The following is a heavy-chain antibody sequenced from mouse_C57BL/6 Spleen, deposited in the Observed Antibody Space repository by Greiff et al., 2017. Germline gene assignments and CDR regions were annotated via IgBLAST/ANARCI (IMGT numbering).Heavy chain of an antibody. Sequence: VQLQQPGAELVKPGASVKLSCKASGYTFTSYWMHWVKQRPGRGLEWIGRIDPNSGGTKYNEKFKSKATLTVDKPSSTAYMPLSSLTSEDSAVYYCARMDIGNNPWFSYWGRKTLVTVSA. D-gene: IGHD2-14*01. CDR3: ARMDIGNNPWFSY. CDR1: GYTFTSYW. CDR2: IDPNSGGT. J-gene: IGHJ3*01. V-gene: IGHV1-72*01.